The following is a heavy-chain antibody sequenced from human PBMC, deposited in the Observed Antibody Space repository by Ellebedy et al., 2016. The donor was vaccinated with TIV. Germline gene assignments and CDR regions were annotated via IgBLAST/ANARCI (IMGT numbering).Heavy chain of an antibody. CDR1: GFTFSSSS. D-gene: IGHD6-13*01. CDR3: AREDTSSWYVPVYQYYGMDA. Sequence: GESLKISCAASGFTFSSSSMNWVRQAPGKGLEWVSSTSSSGTYIYYADSVEGRFTISRDNAKNSLYLQMNSLRAEDTAVYYCAREDTSSWYVPVYQYYGMDAWGQGTTVTVSS. J-gene: IGHJ6*02. CDR2: TSSSGTYI. V-gene: IGHV3-21*01.